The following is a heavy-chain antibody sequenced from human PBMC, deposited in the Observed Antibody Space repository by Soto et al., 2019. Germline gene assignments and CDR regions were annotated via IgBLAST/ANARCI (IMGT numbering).Heavy chain of an antibody. CDR1: GGTFSSYA. CDR2: IIPIFGTA. V-gene: IGHV1-69*13. CDR3: ARRHLNRGNYYYGMDV. Sequence: ASVKVSCKASGGTFSSYAISWVRQAPGQGLEWMGGIIPIFGTANYAQKFQGRVTITADESTSTAYMELSSLRSEDTAVYYCARRHLNRGNYYYGMDVWGQGTTVTFSS. J-gene: IGHJ6*02. D-gene: IGHD3-10*01.